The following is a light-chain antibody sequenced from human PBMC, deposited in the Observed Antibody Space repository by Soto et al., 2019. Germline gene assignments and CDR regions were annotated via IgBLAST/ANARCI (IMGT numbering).Light chain of an antibody. Sequence: EIVMTQSPATLSVSPGERATLSCRASQSVSSNLAWYQQKPGQPPRLLIYGAFTRATGIPARFSGSGSGTEFTLTISSLQSEDFAVYYCQQHNNWPRTFGQGTKVEIK. V-gene: IGKV3-15*01. J-gene: IGKJ1*01. CDR3: QQHNNWPRT. CDR1: QSVSSN. CDR2: GAF.